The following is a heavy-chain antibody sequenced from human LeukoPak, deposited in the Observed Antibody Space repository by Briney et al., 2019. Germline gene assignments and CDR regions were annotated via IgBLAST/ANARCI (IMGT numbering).Heavy chain of an antibody. V-gene: IGHV1-2*02. Sequence: GASVKVSCKASGYTFTSYYMHCVRQAPGQGLEWMGWINPYSGGTNLAQNFQGRVTLTRDTSLNTAYMEMTSLTTDDTAVYYCARPDTIGRSGSFSSWGQGTLVTVSS. CDR3: ARPDTIGRSGSFSS. CDR2: INPYSGGT. J-gene: IGHJ4*02. CDR1: GYTFTSYY. D-gene: IGHD3-10*01.